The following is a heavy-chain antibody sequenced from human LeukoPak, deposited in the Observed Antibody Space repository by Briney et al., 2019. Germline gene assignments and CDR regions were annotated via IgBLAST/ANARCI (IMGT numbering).Heavy chain of an antibody. CDR2: LNTDGSWT. V-gene: IGHV3-74*01. CDR3: AKDLSGAHDY. CDR1: GFTFSSYA. J-gene: IGHJ4*02. Sequence: GGSLRLSCAASGFTFSSYAMHWVRQAPGKGLVWVSRLNTDGSWTNCADSVKGRFTISRDNAKNTLYLQMNSLRVEDTAVYYCAKDLSGAHDYWGQGTVVTVSS. D-gene: IGHD2-15*01.